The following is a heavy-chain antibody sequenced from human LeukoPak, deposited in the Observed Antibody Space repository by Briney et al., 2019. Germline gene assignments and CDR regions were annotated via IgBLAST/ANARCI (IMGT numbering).Heavy chain of an antibody. CDR2: ISGSGGST. D-gene: IGHD3-10*01. CDR1: GFTFSSYA. Sequence: GGSLRLSCAASGFTFSSYAMSWVRQAPGKGLEWVSAISGSGGSTYYADSVKGRFTISRDNSKNTLYLQMNSLRAEDTAVYYCAKQLDSGNYYPTGDDYWGQGTQVTVSS. J-gene: IGHJ4*02. CDR3: AKQLDSGNYYPTGDDY. V-gene: IGHV3-23*01.